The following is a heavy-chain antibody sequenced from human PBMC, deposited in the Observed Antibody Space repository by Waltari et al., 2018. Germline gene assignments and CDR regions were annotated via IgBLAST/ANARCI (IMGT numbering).Heavy chain of an antibody. Sequence: EVQLLESGGGLVQPGGSLRLSCAASGFTFSSYAMRWVRQAPGKGLEWVSAISGSGGSTYYADSVKGRFTSAGDNSKNTLYLQMNSLRAEDTAVYYCAKDFTVAALTEDWGQGTLVTVSS. J-gene: IGHJ4*02. CDR2: ISGSGGST. D-gene: IGHD6-6*01. CDR1: GFTFSSYA. V-gene: IGHV3-23*01. CDR3: AKDFTVAALTED.